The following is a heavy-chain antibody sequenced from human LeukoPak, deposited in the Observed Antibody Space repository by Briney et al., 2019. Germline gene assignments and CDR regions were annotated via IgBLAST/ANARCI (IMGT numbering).Heavy chain of an antibody. CDR3: AEDSWGIPPLHNWFDP. CDR1: GFTFSSYA. V-gene: IGHV3-23*01. Sequence: GGSLRLSCAASGFTFSSYAMNWVRQAPGKGLEWVSSISGSGGSTNYADSVKGRFTISRDNSKNTLYLQMNSLRAEDTAVYYCAEDSWGIPPLHNWFDPWGQGTLVTVSS. J-gene: IGHJ5*02. D-gene: IGHD7-27*01. CDR2: ISGSGGST.